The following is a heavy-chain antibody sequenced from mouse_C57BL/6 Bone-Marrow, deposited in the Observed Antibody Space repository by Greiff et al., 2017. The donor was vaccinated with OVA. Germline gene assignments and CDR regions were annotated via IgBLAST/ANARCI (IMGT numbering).Heavy chain of an antibody. V-gene: IGHV1-67*01. CDR1: GYTFTDYA. J-gene: IGHJ3*01. D-gene: IGHD2-2*01. CDR3: ATTMVTTGFAY. CDR2: ISTYYGDA. Sequence: VRLVESGPELVRPGVSVKISCKGSGYTFTDYAMHWVKQSHAKSLEWIGVISTYYGDASYNQKFKDKATMTVDKSSSTAYMELARLTSEDSAVYYCATTMVTTGFAYWGQGTLVTVSA.